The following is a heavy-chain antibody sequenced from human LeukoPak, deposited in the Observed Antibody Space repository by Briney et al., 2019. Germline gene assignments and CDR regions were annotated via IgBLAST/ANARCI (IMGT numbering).Heavy chain of an antibody. Sequence: ASVNVSCKAFGYTFTSNYMHWVRQAPGQGPEWMGVISPSGGSTTYAQKFQGRVTLTRDMSTSTDYLELSSLRSEDTAVYYCAKVFQRWLFAAFDYWGQGTLVTVSS. CDR1: GYTFTSNY. CDR2: ISPSGGST. CDR3: AKVFQRWLFAAFDY. D-gene: IGHD5-24*01. V-gene: IGHV1-46*01. J-gene: IGHJ4*02.